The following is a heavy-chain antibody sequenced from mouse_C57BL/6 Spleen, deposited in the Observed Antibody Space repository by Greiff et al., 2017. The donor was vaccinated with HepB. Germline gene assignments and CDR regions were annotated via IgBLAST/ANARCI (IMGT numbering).Heavy chain of an antibody. V-gene: IGHV5-9-1*02. Sequence: EVMLVESGEGLVKPGGSLKLSCAASGFTFSSYAMSWVRQTPEKRLEWVAYISSGGDYIYYADTVKGRFTISRDNARNTLYLQMSSLKSEDTAMYYCTRDPYDYESGDAMDYWGQGTSVTVSS. D-gene: IGHD2-4*01. CDR2: ISSGGDYI. CDR1: GFTFSSYA. J-gene: IGHJ4*01. CDR3: TRDPYDYESGDAMDY.